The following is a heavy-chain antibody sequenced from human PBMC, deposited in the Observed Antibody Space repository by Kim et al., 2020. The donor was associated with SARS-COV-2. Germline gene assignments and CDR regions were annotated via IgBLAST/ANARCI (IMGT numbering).Heavy chain of an antibody. V-gene: IGHV3-23*01. CDR2: T. J-gene: IGHJ4*02. D-gene: IGHD3-3*01. Sequence: TYFADSVKGRFTISRDNSKNTLSLQMNSLIAEDTAVYYCAKTKEWPYYFDYWGQGTLVTVSS. CDR3: AKTKEWPYYFDY.